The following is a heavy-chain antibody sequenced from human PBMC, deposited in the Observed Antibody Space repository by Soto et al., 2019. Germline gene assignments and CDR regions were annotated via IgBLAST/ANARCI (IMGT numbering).Heavy chain of an antibody. CDR1: GFSLSTSGMC. D-gene: IGHD2-15*01. CDR3: ARMCRGWFDP. Sequence: SGPTLVNPTQTLTLTCTFSGFSLSTSGMCVSWIRQPPGKALEWLALIDWVDDKYYSTSLKTRLTISKDTSKNQVVLTLTNVDPLDTATYYCARMCRGWFDPWRQGTLVTVSS. CDR2: IDWVDDK. J-gene: IGHJ5*02. V-gene: IGHV2-70*01.